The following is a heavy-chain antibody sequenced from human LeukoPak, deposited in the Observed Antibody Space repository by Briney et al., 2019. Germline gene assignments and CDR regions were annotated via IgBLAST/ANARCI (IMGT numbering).Heavy chain of an antibody. J-gene: IGHJ4*02. V-gene: IGHV3-15*01. CDR2: IKSKTDGGTT. CDR3: TTLAYQLLED. CDR1: GSIFSNAW. Sequence: GGSLRLSCAASGSIFSNAWMTWVRQAPGKGLEWVGRIKSKTDGGTTDYAAPVKGRFTISRDDSMNTLHLQMNSLKTEDTAVYYCTTLAYQLLEDWGQGTLVTVSS. D-gene: IGHD2-2*01.